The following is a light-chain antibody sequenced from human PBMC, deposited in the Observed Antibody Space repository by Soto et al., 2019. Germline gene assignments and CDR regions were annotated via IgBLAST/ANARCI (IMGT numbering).Light chain of an antibody. CDR2: DVS. CDR3: SSYTDSNSFYV. CDR1: SSDVGSFDS. Sequence: QSVLTQPASVSGSPGQPITISCTGTSSDVGSFDSVAWYQHNPGKAPKLMIYDVSNRPSGVSSRFSGSKSGNTASLSISGLQTEDEANYYCSSYTDSNSFYVFGSGTKVTVL. V-gene: IGLV2-14*01. J-gene: IGLJ1*01.